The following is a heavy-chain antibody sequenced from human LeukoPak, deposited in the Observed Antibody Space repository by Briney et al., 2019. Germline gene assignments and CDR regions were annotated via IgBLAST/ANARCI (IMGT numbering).Heavy chain of an antibody. CDR2: ISESSSHT. CDR3: ARDRAVKARIGGMDV. D-gene: IGHD4-4*01. CDR1: GFTFSGYS. J-gene: IGHJ6*02. Sequence: GGSLRLSCEVSGFTFSGYSMNWVRQAPGKGLEWVSYISESSSHTYNADSVKGRFTISRDNAKNSLYLQMNSLRVEDTGIYYCARDRAVKARIGGMDVWGQGTTVIVSS. V-gene: IGHV3-21*06.